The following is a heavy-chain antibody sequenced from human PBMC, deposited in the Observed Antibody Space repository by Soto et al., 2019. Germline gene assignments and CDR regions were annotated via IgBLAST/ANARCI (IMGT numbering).Heavy chain of an antibody. CDR3: ARGHYYYGMDV. Sequence: SETLSLTCTVSNGSVSSGTYSWSWVRQPPGKGLEWIGYIYYSGTTYYTPSLKSRLTMSMDRANDHFSLNLTSVTAADTAVYFCARGHYYYGMDVWGQGITVIVS. CDR1: NGSVSSGTYS. V-gene: IGHV4-30-2*01. J-gene: IGHJ6*01. CDR2: IYYSGTT.